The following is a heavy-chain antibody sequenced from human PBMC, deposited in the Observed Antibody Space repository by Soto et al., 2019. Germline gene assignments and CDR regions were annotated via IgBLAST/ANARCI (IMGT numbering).Heavy chain of an antibody. Sequence: GGSLRLSCAASGFTVTSYYMSWVRQAPGKGLEWVSLIYTGGNTNYADSVKGRFTISRDNSKNTLYLQMNSLRAEDTAVYYCAREYYYGSGNYYRADYYNYGTDAWGQGNTVTVAS. J-gene: IGHJ6*02. CDR3: AREYYYGSGNYYRADYYNYGTDA. CDR1: GFTVTSYY. D-gene: IGHD3-10*01. CDR2: IYTGGNT. V-gene: IGHV3-53*01.